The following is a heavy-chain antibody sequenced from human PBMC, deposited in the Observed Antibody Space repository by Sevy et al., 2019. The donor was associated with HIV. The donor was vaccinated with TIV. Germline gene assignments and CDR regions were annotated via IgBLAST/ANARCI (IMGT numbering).Heavy chain of an antibody. J-gene: IGHJ4*02. Sequence: SETLSLTCTVSGGSISSSSYYWGWIRQPPGKGLEWIGSIYYSWSTYYNPSLKSRVTISVDTSKNQFSLKLSSVTAADTAVYYCASLGNVVVPAAADYWGQGTLVTVSS. CDR3: ASLGNVVVPAAADY. D-gene: IGHD2-2*01. V-gene: IGHV4-39*01. CDR1: GGSISSSSYY. CDR2: IYYSWST.